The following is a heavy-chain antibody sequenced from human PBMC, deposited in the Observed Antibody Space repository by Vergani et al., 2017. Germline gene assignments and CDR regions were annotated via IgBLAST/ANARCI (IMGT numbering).Heavy chain of an antibody. V-gene: IGHV3-21*01. J-gene: IGHJ4*02. CDR3: ARTRSPIAMIRQLEQ. CDR1: GFDFTNSA. D-gene: IGHD1-1*01. CDR2: ITRGSKSI. Sequence: EVQLVESGGGVVKPGGSLKISCATSGFDFTNSAMSWIRQAPGRGLQWVSSITRGSKSIYYADSVKGRFTITRDDVKKSLLLRMNTLKVDDTAIYYCARTRSPIAMIRQLEQGGQGTLVTVSS.